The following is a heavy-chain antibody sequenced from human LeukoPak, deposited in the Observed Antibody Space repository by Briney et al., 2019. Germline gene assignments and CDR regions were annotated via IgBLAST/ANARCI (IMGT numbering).Heavy chain of an antibody. D-gene: IGHD1-26*01. J-gene: IGHJ6*02. V-gene: IGHV3-48*03. Sequence: GGSLRLSCAASGFTLSHYEMNWVRQAPGKGVEGVSYICGGTIYYADSVKGRLTISRDNAKTSLYLQMNSLRVEATAIYYCARMRELRVGGLGDYFFYGMDVWGQGTTVTVSS. CDR2: ICGGTI. CDR3: ARMRELRVGGLGDYFFYGMDV. CDR1: GFTLSHYE.